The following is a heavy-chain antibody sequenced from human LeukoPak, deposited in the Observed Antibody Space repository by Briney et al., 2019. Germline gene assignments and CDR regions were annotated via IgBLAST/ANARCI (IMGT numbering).Heavy chain of an antibody. V-gene: IGHV3-7*01. J-gene: IGHJ2*01. CDR2: IKQDGSEK. D-gene: IGHD2-8*01. Sequence: TGGSLRLSCAASGFTFSSYWMSWVRQAPGKGLEWVANIKQDGSEKYYVDSVKGRFTISRDNAKNSLYLQMNSLRAEDTAVCYCAREARIVLMVYASRYFDLWGRGTLVTVSS. CDR1: GFTFSSYW. CDR3: AREARIVLMVYASRYFDL.